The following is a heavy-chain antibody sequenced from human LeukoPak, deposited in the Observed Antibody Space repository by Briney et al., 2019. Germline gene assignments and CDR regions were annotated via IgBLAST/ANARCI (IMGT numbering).Heavy chain of an antibody. V-gene: IGHV3-48*03. D-gene: IGHD6-13*01. J-gene: IGHJ4*02. CDR2: ISSSGSTI. Sequence: GGSLRLSCAASGFTFSSYEMNWVRQAPGKGLEWVSHISSSGSTIYYADSVKGRVTISRDNSKNTLYLQMNSLRAEDTAVYYCAKGGSSWSEIDYWGQGTLVTVSS. CDR3: AKGGSSWSEIDY. CDR1: GFTFSSYE.